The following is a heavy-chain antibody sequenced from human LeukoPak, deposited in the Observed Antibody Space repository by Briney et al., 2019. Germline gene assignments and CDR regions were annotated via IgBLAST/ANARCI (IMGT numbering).Heavy chain of an antibody. D-gene: IGHD5-12*01. CDR1: GGTFSSYA. J-gene: IGHJ3*02. Sequence: SVKVSCKASGGTFSSYAISWVRQAPGQGLEWMGGIIPIFGTANYAQKFQGRVTITADESTSTAYMELSSLRSEDTAVYYCARAPETSSGYDWDDAFDIWGQGTMVTVSS. V-gene: IGHV1-69*13. CDR3: ARAPETSSGYDWDDAFDI. CDR2: IIPIFGTA.